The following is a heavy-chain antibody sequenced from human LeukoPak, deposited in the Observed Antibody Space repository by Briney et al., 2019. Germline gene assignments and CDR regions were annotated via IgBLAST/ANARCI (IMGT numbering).Heavy chain of an antibody. V-gene: IGHV1-2*02. CDR2: INPNSGGT. J-gene: IGHJ4*02. Sequence: GSSVKVSCKASGGTFSSYAISWVRQAPGQGLEWMGWINPNSGGTNYAQKFQGRVTMTRDTSISTAYMELSRLRSDDTAVYYCAREGYYDSSGYSNFDYWGQGTLVTVSS. D-gene: IGHD3-22*01. CDR3: AREGYYDSSGYSNFDY. CDR1: GGTFSSYA.